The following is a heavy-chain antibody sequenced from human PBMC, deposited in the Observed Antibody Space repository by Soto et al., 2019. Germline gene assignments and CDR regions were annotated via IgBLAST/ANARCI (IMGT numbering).Heavy chain of an antibody. CDR3: ARVRGDYFDY. CDR2: INGGNGYT. Sequence: GPPVKVSLKGSGNTFTAYAMHLVRQAPGQRLEWMGWINGGNGYTKYSQNFQGTVTITRDTSASTAYLELSSLRSEDTAVYYCARVRGDYFDYWGQGTLVTVSS. J-gene: IGHJ4*02. CDR1: GNTFTAYA. D-gene: IGHD4-17*01. V-gene: IGHV1-3*01.